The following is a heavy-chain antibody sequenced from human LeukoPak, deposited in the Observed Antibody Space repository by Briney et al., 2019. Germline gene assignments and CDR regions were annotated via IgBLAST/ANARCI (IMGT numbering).Heavy chain of an antibody. CDR1: GFTLSSYA. V-gene: IGHV3-30*04. CDR2: ISYDGSNK. CDR3: ARDGVATSKEYYYYYGMDV. Sequence: PGGSLRLSCAASGFTLSSYAMHWVRQAPGKGLEWVVVISYDGSNKYYADSVKGRFTISRDNSKNTLYLQMNSLRAEDTAVYYCARDGVATSKEYYYYYGMDVWGQGTTVTVSS. D-gene: IGHD5-12*01. J-gene: IGHJ6*02.